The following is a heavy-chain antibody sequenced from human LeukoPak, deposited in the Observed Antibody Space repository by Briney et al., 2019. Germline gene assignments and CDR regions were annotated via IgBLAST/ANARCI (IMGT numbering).Heavy chain of an antibody. V-gene: IGHV3-33*01. Sequence: GGSLRLSCAAFGFTFSTYGMHWVRQAPGKGLEWVAVVWYDGSNIHYVDSVKGRFTISRDNSKSTLYLQMNSLTAEDTAVYYCARGGYSGTYYFDYWGQGTLVTVSS. J-gene: IGHJ4*02. CDR3: ARGGYSGTYYFDY. CDR1: GFTFSTYG. CDR2: VWYDGSNI. D-gene: IGHD1-26*01.